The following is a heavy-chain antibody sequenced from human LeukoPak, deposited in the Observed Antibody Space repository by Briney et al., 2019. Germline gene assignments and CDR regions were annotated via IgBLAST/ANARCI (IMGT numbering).Heavy chain of an antibody. CDR2: IYYSGST. V-gene: IGHV4-59*01. CDR1: GGSSSSYY. D-gene: IGHD2-21*01. CDR3: ARERGGGDTNWFDP. J-gene: IGHJ5*02. Sequence: SETLSLTCTVSGGSSSSYYWSWIQQPPGKELEWIGYIYYSGSTNYNPFLKSRVTISVDTSKNQFSLKLSSVTAADTAVYYCARERGGGDTNWFDPWGQGTLVTVSS.